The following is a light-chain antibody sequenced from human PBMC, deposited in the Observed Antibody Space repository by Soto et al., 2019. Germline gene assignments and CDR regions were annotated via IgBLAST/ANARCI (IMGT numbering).Light chain of an antibody. Sequence: DIQMTQSPSTLSASVGATVTITCRASQTIGTCLAWYQQKPAQAPKLLIYDASNLETGVPSRFSGSGSGTDFTFTISSLQPEDIATYYCQQYDNLPLTFGGGTKVDIK. V-gene: IGKV1-33*01. CDR1: QTIGTC. J-gene: IGKJ4*01. CDR3: QQYDNLPLT. CDR2: DAS.